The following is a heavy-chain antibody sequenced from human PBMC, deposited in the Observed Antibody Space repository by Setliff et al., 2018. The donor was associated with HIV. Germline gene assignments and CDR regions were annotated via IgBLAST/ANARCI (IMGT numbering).Heavy chain of an antibody. CDR3: ARDFCSDHSCPNHYWYFDL. V-gene: IGHV4-61*02. Sequence: PSETLSLTCTVSGGSISSGRYFWSWIRQPAGKGLEWIGRIYTSGSTNYNPSFKSRVTISLDTSKNQFSLKLRSVTAADTAVYYCARDFCSDHSCPNHYWYFDLWGRGTLVTVSS. CDR1: GGSISSGRYF. D-gene: IGHD2-15*01. J-gene: IGHJ2*01. CDR2: IYTSGST.